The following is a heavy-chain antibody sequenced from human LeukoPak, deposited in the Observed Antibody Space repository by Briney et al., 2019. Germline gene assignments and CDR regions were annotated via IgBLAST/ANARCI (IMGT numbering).Heavy chain of an antibody. Sequence: GGSLRLSCAASGFTFTNYWMSWVRQAPGKGLELVANIKQDGSEKYYVDSVKGRFTISRDNAKNSLYLQMNSLRAEDTAVYYCANGEVYFDYWGQGTLVTVSS. D-gene: IGHD4-17*01. J-gene: IGHJ4*02. V-gene: IGHV3-7*01. CDR1: GFTFTNYW. CDR2: IKQDGSEK. CDR3: ANGEVYFDY.